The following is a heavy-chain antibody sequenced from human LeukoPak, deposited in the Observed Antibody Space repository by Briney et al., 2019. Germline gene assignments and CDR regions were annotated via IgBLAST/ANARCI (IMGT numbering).Heavy chain of an antibody. CDR2: ISGSGGST. D-gene: IGHD3-10*01. Sequence: GGSLRLSWAAAGFTFSSHSMNWVRQAAGKGLEWVSAISGSGGSTYYADSVKGRFTSSRDNSKNTLYLQMISLRAEDTAVYYCAKDGDYYGSGSYWFPDDAFDIWGQGTMVTVSS. CDR1: GFTFSSHS. V-gene: IGHV3-23*01. CDR3: AKDGDYYGSGSYWFPDDAFDI. J-gene: IGHJ3*02.